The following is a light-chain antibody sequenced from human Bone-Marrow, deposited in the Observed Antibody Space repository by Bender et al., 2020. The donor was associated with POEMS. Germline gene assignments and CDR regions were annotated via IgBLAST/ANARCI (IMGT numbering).Light chain of an antibody. CDR2: EVT. CDR3: QSYDNSLGGWV. J-gene: IGLJ3*02. Sequence: QSALTQPPSASGSPGQSVTISCTGTSSDVGGYNYVSWFQQHPGKAPKLMIYEVTKRPSGVPDRFSGSKSGTSASLAITGLRAEDEGDYYCQSYDNSLGGWVFGGGTKLTVL. V-gene: IGLV2-8*01. CDR1: SSDVGGYNY.